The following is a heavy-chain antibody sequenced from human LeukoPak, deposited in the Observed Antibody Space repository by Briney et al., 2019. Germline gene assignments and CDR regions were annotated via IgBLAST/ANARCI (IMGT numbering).Heavy chain of an antibody. CDR3: ARGVVATPDVFDI. V-gene: IGHV4-38-2*02. D-gene: IGHD2-15*01. J-gene: IGHJ3*02. CDR1: GYSISSGFY. Sequence: SETLSLTCTVSGYSISSGFYWGWIRQPPGKGLEWIGSLYYSGGTYYNPSLKSRVTISVDTSKNQFSLKLSSVTAADTAVYYCARGVVATPDVFDIWGQGTMVTVSS. CDR2: LYYSGGT.